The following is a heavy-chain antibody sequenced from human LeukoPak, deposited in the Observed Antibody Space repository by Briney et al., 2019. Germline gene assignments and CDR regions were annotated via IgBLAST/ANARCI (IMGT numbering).Heavy chain of an antibody. D-gene: IGHD3-3*01. CDR3: AKGTYDFWSGYYMDY. CDR2: ISGSGGST. V-gene: IGHV3-23*01. CDR1: GFTFSSYA. Sequence: PGGSLRLSCAASGFTFSSYAMSWVRQAPGKGLEWVSAISGSGGSTYYADSVKGRFTISRDNSKNTLYLQMNSLRAEDTAVYYCAKGTYDFWSGYYMDYWGQGTLVTVSS. J-gene: IGHJ4*02.